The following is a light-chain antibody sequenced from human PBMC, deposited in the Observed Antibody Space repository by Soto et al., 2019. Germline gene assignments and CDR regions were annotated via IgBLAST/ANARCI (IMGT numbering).Light chain of an antibody. CDR1: QGIGDT. CDR3: QQRNNWPLT. J-gene: IGKJ4*01. CDR2: DTS. V-gene: IGKV3-11*01. Sequence: EVVMTQSPATLSVSPGEGVTLSCRASQGIGDTLAWYQHKPGQTPRLLIYDTSTRATGVPARFSGSGSGTDFTLTISRLEPEGFAVYYCQQRNNWPLTFGGGTKVDIK.